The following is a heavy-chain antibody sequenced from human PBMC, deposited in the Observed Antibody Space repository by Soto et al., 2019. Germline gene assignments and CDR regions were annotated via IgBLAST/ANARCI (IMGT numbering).Heavy chain of an antibody. CDR2: INPNSGGS. J-gene: IGHJ4*02. Sequence: QVQLVQSGAEVKKPGASVKVSCKASGYTFTGYYMHWVRQAPGQGLEWMGWINPNSGGSNYAQKSQGRVTMTRDTSISTAYMELSRLRSDDTAVYYCIRGYSSSSRIFGYWGQGTLVTVSS. CDR1: GYTFTGYY. D-gene: IGHD6-6*01. V-gene: IGHV1-2*02. CDR3: IRGYSSSSRIFGY.